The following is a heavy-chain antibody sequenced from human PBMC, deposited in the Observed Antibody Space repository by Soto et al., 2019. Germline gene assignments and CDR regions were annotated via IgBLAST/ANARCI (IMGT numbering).Heavy chain of an antibody. V-gene: IGHV4-34*01. Sequence: PSETLSLTCAVYGGSFSGYYWSWIRQPPGKGLEWIGEINHSGSTNYNPSLKSRVTISVDTSKNQFSLKLSSVTAADTAVYYCARTAATRAGENFDYRGQGTQVTVSS. CDR1: GGSFSGYY. CDR2: INHSGST. D-gene: IGHD2-15*01. CDR3: ARTAATRAGENFDY. J-gene: IGHJ4*02.